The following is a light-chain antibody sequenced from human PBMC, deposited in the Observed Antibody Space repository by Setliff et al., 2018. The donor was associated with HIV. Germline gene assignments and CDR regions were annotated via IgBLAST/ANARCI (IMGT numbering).Light chain of an antibody. J-gene: IGLJ1*01. CDR3: CSYAGRYTPYV. V-gene: IGLV2-23*02. CDR1: SSDVGSYNL. CDR2: EVS. Sequence: QSALTQPASVSGSPGQSITLSCTGTSSDVGSYNLVSWFQQHPGKAPKLIIYEVSKRPSGVSSRFSGSKSGNTASLTISGLQAEDEADYYCCSYAGRYTPYVFGTGTKV.